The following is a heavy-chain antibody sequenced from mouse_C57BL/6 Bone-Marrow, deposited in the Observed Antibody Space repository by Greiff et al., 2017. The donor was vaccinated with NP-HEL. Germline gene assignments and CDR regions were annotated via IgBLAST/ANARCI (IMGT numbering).Heavy chain of an antibody. V-gene: IGHV1-64*01. CDR2: IHPNSGST. J-gene: IGHJ4*01. CDR3: ARELITTVVEWYAMDY. CDR1: GYTFTSYW. Sequence: QVQLQQSGAELVKPGASVKLSCKASGYTFTSYWMHWVKQRPGQGLEWIGMIHPNSGSTNYNEKFKSKATLTVDKSSSTAYMQLSSLTSEDSAVYYCARELITTVVEWYAMDYWGQGTSVTVSS. D-gene: IGHD1-1*01.